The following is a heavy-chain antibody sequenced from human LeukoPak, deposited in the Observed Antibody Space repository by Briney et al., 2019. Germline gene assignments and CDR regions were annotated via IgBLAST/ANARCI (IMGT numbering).Heavy chain of an antibody. Sequence: PGGSLRLSCAASGFTFNSYAMSWVRQAPGKGLEWVPAITGSGGTTYYADSVKGRFTMSRDNSKNTLYLLMNSLRAEDTAVYHCAKDSGAYCSGGSCYRGYFHNWGQGTLVTASS. CDR3: AKDSGAYCSGGSCYRGYFHN. CDR2: ITGSGGTT. V-gene: IGHV3-23*01. D-gene: IGHD2-15*01. J-gene: IGHJ4*02. CDR1: GFTFNSYA.